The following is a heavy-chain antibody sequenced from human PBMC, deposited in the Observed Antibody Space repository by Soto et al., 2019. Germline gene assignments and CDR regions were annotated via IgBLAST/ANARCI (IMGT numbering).Heavy chain of an antibody. Sequence: GGSLRLSCAASGFTFSDNAMIWVRQTPGGGLERVSQISATGGATHYADSVKGRFSISRDNSRNTLYLQLDSLRAEDTAIYFCARGQEVGAHFFDSWGQGTQVTVSS. D-gene: IGHD2-15*01. CDR1: GFTFSDNA. J-gene: IGHJ4*02. CDR3: ARGQEVGAHFFDS. CDR2: ISATGGAT. V-gene: IGHV3-23*01.